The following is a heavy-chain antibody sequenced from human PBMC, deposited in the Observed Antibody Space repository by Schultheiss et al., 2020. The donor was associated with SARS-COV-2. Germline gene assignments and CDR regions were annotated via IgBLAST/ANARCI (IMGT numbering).Heavy chain of an antibody. CDR1: GDSVSSGSYY. J-gene: IGHJ4*02. CDR2: IYYGGST. Sequence: SQTLSLTCTVSGDSVSSGSYYWSWIRQPPGKGLEWIGYIYYGGSTNYNPSLKSRVTISVGTSKNQFSLKLSSVTAADTAVYYCARRARIVGATANYYFDYWGQGTLVTVSS. V-gene: IGHV4-61*01. CDR3: ARRARIVGATANYYFDY. D-gene: IGHD1-26*01.